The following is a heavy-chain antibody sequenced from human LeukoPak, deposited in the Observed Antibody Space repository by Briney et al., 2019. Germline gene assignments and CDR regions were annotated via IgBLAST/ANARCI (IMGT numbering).Heavy chain of an antibody. Sequence: GGSLRLSCVGSGFTFSSSTMNWVRQAPGKGLEWLSSINSISTYIYYADSLRGRFTISRDNADNSVFLQMDSLRADDTAVYYCARDIADTGAIDVFDLWGQGTMVTVSS. CDR1: GFTFSSST. CDR2: INSISTYI. CDR3: ARDIADTGAIDVFDL. J-gene: IGHJ3*01. V-gene: IGHV3-21*01. D-gene: IGHD5-18*01.